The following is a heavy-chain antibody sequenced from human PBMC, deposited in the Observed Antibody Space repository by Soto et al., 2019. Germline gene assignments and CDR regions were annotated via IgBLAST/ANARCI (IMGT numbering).Heavy chain of an antibody. D-gene: IGHD2-15*01. CDR3: ARDRHSVGKSGNIYYYGMAV. J-gene: IGHJ6*02. CDR1: GDSITSYH. Sequence: QVQLQESGPGLVKPSETLSLTCTVSGDSITSYHWSWIRQPPGKGLGWIGYIHYSGNTNYNPSLKSRVTISVDTSKNQFSLEVRSMSAADTAVYYCARDRHSVGKSGNIYYYGMAVWGQGTTVTVSS. CDR2: IHYSGNT. V-gene: IGHV4-59*01.